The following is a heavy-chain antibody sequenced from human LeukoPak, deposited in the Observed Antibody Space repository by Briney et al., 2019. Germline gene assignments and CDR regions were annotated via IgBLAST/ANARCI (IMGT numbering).Heavy chain of an antibody. CDR1: GGSISTYY. D-gene: IGHD5-24*01. Sequence: SETLSLTCTVSGGSISTYYWSWIRQPPGKGLEWIGNIYYSGSTIYNPSLKSRVTMSVDTSKNQFSLNLTSVTAADTAVYYCARVSSRSDAFDIWGQGTMVTVSS. CDR3: ARVSSRSDAFDI. J-gene: IGHJ3*02. CDR2: IYYSGST. V-gene: IGHV4-59*01.